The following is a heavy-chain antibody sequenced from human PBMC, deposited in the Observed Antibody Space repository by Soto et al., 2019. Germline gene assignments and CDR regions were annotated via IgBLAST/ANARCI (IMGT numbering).Heavy chain of an antibody. V-gene: IGHV3-30*19. D-gene: IGHD6-13*01. CDR3: ASGIASFAAFDV. CDR2: ISYDGSNK. CDR1: GFTFSSYG. Sequence: GGSLRLSCAASGFTFSSYGMHWVRQAPGKGLEWVAVISYDGSNKYYADSVKGRFTISRDNSNNTPYLQMNSLRAEDAAVFYCASGIASFAAFDVWGQGTMVTVSS. J-gene: IGHJ3*01.